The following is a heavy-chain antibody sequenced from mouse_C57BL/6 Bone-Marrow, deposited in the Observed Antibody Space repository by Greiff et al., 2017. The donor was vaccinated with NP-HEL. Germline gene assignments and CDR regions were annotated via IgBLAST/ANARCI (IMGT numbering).Heavy chain of an antibody. V-gene: IGHV1-50*01. CDR1: GYPFPSYW. D-gene: IGHD1-1*01. Sequence: QVQLQQPGAELVKPGASVKLSCKASGYPFPSYWMQGVKQRPGQGLEWIGEIDPSDSYTNYNQKFKGKATLTVDTSSSTAYMQLSSLTSEDSAVYYCARIYYGWGQGTLVTVSA. CDR3: ARIYYG. CDR2: IDPSDSYT. J-gene: IGHJ3*01.